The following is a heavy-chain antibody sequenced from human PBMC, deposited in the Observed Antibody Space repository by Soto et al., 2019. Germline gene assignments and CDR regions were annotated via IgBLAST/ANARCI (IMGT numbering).Heavy chain of an antibody. D-gene: IGHD1-20*01. CDR1: GGSISSYY. J-gene: IGHJ3*02. Sequence: PSETLSLTCTVSGGSISSYYWSWIRQPPGKGLEWIGYIYYSGSTNYNPSLKSRVTISVDTSKNQFSLKLSSVTAADTAVYYCAREAGGMKAFDIWGQGTMVTVS. V-gene: IGHV4-59*01. CDR3: AREAGGMKAFDI. CDR2: IYYSGST.